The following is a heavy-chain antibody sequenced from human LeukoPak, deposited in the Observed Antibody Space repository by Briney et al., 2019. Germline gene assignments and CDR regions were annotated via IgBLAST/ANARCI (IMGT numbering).Heavy chain of an antibody. J-gene: IGHJ4*02. CDR3: ARSGVDKLGTPLDY. CDR1: GGSISSGSYY. D-gene: IGHD7-27*01. CDR2: IYTSGTT. V-gene: IGHV4-61*02. Sequence: SQTLSLTCTVSGGSISSGSYYWSWIRQPAGKGLEWIGRIYTSGTTDYNPSLKSRVAISVDTSKNQFSLRLSSVTAADTAVYYCARSGVDKLGTPLDYWGQGTLVTVSS.